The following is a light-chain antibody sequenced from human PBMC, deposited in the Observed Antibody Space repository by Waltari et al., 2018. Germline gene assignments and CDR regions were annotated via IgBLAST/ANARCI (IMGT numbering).Light chain of an antibody. CDR3: CSYTNTHVV. J-gene: IGLJ2*01. Sequence: QSALTQPASVSGSPGQSITISCTGTSSDVGSNNLVSWYQQHPGQAPKLIIYDATKRTTGVSNRFSGAKSGNTASLTISGLQAEDEGDYYCCSYTNTHVVFGGGTKLTVL. CDR1: SSDVGSNNL. V-gene: IGLV2-14*02. CDR2: DAT.